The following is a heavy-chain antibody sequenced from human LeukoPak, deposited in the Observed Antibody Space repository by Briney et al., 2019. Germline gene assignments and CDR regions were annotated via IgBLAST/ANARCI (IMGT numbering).Heavy chain of an antibody. V-gene: IGHV1-2*02. CDR2: INPNSGGT. CDR3: AREPLALRSIAARPGYWFDP. D-gene: IGHD6-6*01. J-gene: IGHJ5*02. CDR1: GYTFTYYY. Sequence: SVKVSCKASGYTFTYYYMHWVRQAPGQGLEWMGWINPNSGGTNYAQKFQGRVTMTRDTSISTAYMELSRLRSDDTAVYYCAREPLALRSIAARPGYWFDPWGQGTLVTVSS.